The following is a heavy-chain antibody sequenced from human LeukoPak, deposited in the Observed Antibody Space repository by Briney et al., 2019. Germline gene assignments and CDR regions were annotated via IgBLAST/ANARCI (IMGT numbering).Heavy chain of an antibody. D-gene: IGHD5-18*01. CDR2: ISGNGGST. Sequence: GGSLRLSCAASGFTLSSYAMGSVRQAPGRGLEWVSAISGNGGSTYYADSVKGRFTISRDNSKNTLYMQMNSLRAEDTGVYYCAKNEDTAILVDWGQGTLVTVSS. CDR3: AKNEDTAILVD. CDR1: GFTLSSYA. J-gene: IGHJ4*02. V-gene: IGHV3-23*01.